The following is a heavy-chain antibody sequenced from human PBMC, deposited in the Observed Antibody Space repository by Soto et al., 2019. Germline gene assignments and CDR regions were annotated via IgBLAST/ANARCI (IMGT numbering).Heavy chain of an antibody. CDR3: ARSSGTVLVPAAITYYYYGMDV. D-gene: IGHD2-2*01. CDR1: GFTFDDYG. V-gene: IGHV3-20*04. J-gene: IGHJ6*02. Sequence: GSLRLSCAASGFTFDDYGMSWVRQAPGKGLEWVSGINWNGGSTGYADSVKGRFTISRDNAKNSLYLQMNSLRAEDTALYYCARSSGTVLVPAAITYYYYGMDVWGQGTTVTVSS. CDR2: INWNGGST.